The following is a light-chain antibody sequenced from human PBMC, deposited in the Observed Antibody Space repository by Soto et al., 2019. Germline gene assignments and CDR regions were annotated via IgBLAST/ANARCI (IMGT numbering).Light chain of an antibody. J-gene: IGKJ1*01. CDR1: QSIVGW. V-gene: IGKV1-5*01. CDR2: DAS. CDR3: QQYNSYWT. Sequence: IQLTQSPSSLSASVGDRVTMTCRASQSIVGWLAWYQQKPGKAPNLLIYDASSLGSGVPSRFSGSGSGTEFTLTISSLQPDDFGTYYCQQYNSYWTFGQGTKV.